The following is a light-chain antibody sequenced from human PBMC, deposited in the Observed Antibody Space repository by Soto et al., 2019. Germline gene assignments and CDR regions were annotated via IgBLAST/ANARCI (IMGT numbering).Light chain of an antibody. CDR3: QQRSNRRT. CDR1: QSVSSY. V-gene: IGKV3-11*01. Sequence: LTPCPATLCLSPGDRATLSCRASQSVSSYLAWYQQRPGQAPRLLIFGASSRATGIPARFSGSGSGTDFTLTISSLEPEDFAVYFCQQRSNRRTFGGGSKV. J-gene: IGKJ4*02. CDR2: GAS.